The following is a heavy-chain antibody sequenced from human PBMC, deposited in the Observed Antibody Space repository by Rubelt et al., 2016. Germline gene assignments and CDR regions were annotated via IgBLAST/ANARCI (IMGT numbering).Heavy chain of an antibody. CDR1: GGVFSDHY. Sequence: QVQLQQWGAGLLKPSETLSLTCAVYGGVFSDHYWSWIRQPPGKGLQWIGEIHHSGSTNYSPSLKSRVTISVDTSRNQFSLKLTSGTAADTAVYYCARLRAGGSGHYWGQGTLVTVSS. D-gene: IGHD6-19*01. CDR3: ARLRAGGSGHY. CDR2: IHHSGST. J-gene: IGHJ4*02. V-gene: IGHV4-34*01.